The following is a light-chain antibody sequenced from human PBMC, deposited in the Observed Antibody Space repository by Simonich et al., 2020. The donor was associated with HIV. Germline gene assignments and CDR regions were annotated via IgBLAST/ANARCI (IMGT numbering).Light chain of an antibody. Sequence: DIQMTQSPSSVSASVGDRVTITCRASQGISSWLVWYQQKPGKAPKLLIYAASSLQSGVPSRFSGSGSGTDFTLTIGSLQPEDFATYYCQQANSFPRSTFGGGTKVEIK. J-gene: IGKJ4*01. V-gene: IGKV1-12*01. CDR1: QGISSW. CDR3: QQANSFPRST. CDR2: AAS.